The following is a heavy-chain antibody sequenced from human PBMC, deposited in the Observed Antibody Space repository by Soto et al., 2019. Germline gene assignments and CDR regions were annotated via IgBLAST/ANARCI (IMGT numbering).Heavy chain of an antibody. Sequence: GGSLRLSCAASRFTFSTYEMNWVRQAPGKGLEWVSYISTSGSTVYYADSVKGRFTISRDNTRNSLYLQMNSLRDEDTALYYCARDFSGPMDYWGRGTLVTVSS. CDR2: ISTSGSTV. CDR3: ARDFSGPMDY. CDR1: RFTFSTYE. V-gene: IGHV3-48*03. J-gene: IGHJ4*02. D-gene: IGHD3-10*01.